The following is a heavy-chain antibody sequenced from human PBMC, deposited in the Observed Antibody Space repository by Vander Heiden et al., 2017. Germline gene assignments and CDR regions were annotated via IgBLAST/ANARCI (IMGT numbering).Heavy chain of an antibody. CDR1: GFTFDDYA. J-gene: IGHJ4*02. CDR2: ISWNSATI. Sequence: EVQLVESGGGFVQPGRSLRLACAASGFTFDDYAMYWVRQAPGKGLEWVSGISWNSATIGYADSVKGRFTISRDNAKNSLYLQMNSLRAEDTALYFCAKGYCGAECNPDKWGQGTLVTVSS. D-gene: IGHD2-21*01. CDR3: AKGYCGAECNPDK. V-gene: IGHV3-9*01.